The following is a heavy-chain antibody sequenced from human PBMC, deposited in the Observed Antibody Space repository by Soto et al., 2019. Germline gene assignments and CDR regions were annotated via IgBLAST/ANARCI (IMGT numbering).Heavy chain of an antibody. D-gene: IGHD2-2*01. Sequence: PSETLSLTCTVSGVSISSYYWSWIRQPPGKALEWIGYIYNTESTNYNPSLKGRVTISIDSSKNQFSLKLTSVTSADTAVYYCAMVPAAPHWVYYFGMDVWGQGTTVTVSS. CDR1: GVSISSYY. CDR2: IYNTEST. V-gene: IGHV4-59*12. CDR3: AMVPAAPHWVYYFGMDV. J-gene: IGHJ6*02.